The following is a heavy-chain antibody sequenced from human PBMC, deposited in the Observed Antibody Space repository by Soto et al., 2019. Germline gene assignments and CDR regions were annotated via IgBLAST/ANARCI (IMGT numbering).Heavy chain of an antibody. J-gene: IGHJ6*02. D-gene: IGHD1-26*01. CDR3: ARQGQQWELRPSYYYGMDV. CDR1: GGSISSSYY. CDR2: IYYSGST. Sequence: QLQLQESGPGLVKPSETLSLTCTVSGGSISSSYYWGWIRQPPGKGLECIGSIYYSGSTYYNPSLKSRVTISVDTSKNQFSLKLSSVTAADTAVYYCARQGQQWELRPSYYYGMDVWGQGTTVTVSS. V-gene: IGHV4-39*01.